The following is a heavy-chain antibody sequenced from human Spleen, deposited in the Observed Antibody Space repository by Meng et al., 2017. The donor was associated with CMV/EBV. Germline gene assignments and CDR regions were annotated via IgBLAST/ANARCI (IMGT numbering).Heavy chain of an antibody. J-gene: IGHJ3*02. D-gene: IGHD6-13*01. CDR1: GFSLSTSGMC. CDR3: ARILSAAGPNDAFDI. V-gene: IGHV2-70*20. CDR2: IDWDDDK. Sequence: SGPTLVKPTQTLTLTCTFSGFSLSTSGMCVSWVRQPPGKALEWLALIDWDDDKYYSTSLKTRLTISKDTSKNQVVLTMTNMDPVDTATYFCARILSAAGPNDAFDIWGQGTMVTVSS.